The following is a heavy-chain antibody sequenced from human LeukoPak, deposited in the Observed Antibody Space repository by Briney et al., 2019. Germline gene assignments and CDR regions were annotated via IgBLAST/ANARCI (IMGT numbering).Heavy chain of an antibody. CDR1: GFTFSSYA. CDR2: INGSGSST. Sequence: GGSLRLSCAASGFTFSSYAMNWVRQAPGRGLEWVSAINGSGSSTYNADSVKGRFTISRDNSKNTLYLQMNSLRADDTAVYYCTKGTLTTGYSSWGQGTLVTVSS. V-gene: IGHV3-23*01. CDR3: TKGTLTTGYSS. J-gene: IGHJ5*02. D-gene: IGHD5-24*01.